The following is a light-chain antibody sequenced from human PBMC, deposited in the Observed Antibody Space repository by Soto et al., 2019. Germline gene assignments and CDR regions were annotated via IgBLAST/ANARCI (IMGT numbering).Light chain of an antibody. CDR2: GAS. CDR1: QSVSSNY. CDR3: QQYRRSPYT. Sequence: EIVLTQSPGTLSLSPGERATLSCRASQSVSSNYLAWYQHKPGQAPRLLIYGASNRATGIPDRFSGSESGTDFTLTISRREPEDFAVYYCQQYRRSPYTFGQGTKLEIK. V-gene: IGKV3-20*01. J-gene: IGKJ2*01.